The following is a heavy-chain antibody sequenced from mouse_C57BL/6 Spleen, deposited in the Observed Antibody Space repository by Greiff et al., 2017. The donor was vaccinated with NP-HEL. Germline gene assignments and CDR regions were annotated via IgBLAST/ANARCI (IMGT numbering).Heavy chain of an antibody. V-gene: IGHV1-15*01. J-gene: IGHJ2*01. Sequence: QVQLQQSGAELVRPGASVTLSCKASGYTFTDYEMHWVKQTPVHGLEWIGAIDPETGGTAYNQKFKGKAILTADKSSSTAYMELRILTSEDSAVYYCTANWERYFDYWGQGTTLTVSS. CDR1: GYTFTDYE. D-gene: IGHD4-1*01. CDR2: IDPETGGT. CDR3: TANWERYFDY.